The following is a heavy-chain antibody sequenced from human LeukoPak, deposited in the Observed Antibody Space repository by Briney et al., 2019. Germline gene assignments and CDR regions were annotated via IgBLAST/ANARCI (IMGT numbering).Heavy chain of an antibody. CDR1: GDSITSGRYY. J-gene: IGHJ4*02. V-gene: IGHV4-61*02. CDR2: IYASGKT. D-gene: IGHD1-14*01. CDR3: ARSFSDRYYFEL. Sequence: SQTLSLTCTVSGDSITSGRYYWSCVRQPAGKELEWIGRIYASGKTDYNPYTPSLRSRVIVSLDTSKNQFSLFLTSVTAADTAMYYCARSFSDRYYFELWGQGALVTVSS.